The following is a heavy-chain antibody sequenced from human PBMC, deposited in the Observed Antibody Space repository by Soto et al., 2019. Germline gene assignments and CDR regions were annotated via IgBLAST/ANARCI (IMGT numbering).Heavy chain of an antibody. CDR3: ARSPLAHCTNGVCLYYYYGMDV. Sequence: QVQLVESGGGVVQPGRSLRLSCAASGFTFSSYGMHWVRQAPGKGLEWVAVIWYDGSNKYYADSAKGRFTISRDNSKNTLYLQMNSLKAEDTAVYYCARSPLAHCTNGVCLYYYYGMDVWGQGTTVTVSS. V-gene: IGHV3-33*01. CDR2: IWYDGSNK. J-gene: IGHJ6*02. CDR1: GFTFSSYG. D-gene: IGHD2-8*01.